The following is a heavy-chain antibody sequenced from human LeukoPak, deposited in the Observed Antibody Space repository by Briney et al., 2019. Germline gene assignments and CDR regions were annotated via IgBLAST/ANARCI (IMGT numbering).Heavy chain of an antibody. CDR3: ARGGKATVVTM. CDR1: GGSINSYY. Sequence: SETLSLTCTVSGGSINSYYWSWIRQPAGKGLEWIGRIYSSGSTNYNPSLKSRVSMSVDTSKNQFSLRLTSVTAADTAVYYCARGGKATVVTMWGQGTLVTVSS. CDR2: IYSSGST. V-gene: IGHV4-4*07. D-gene: IGHD4-23*01. J-gene: IGHJ4*02.